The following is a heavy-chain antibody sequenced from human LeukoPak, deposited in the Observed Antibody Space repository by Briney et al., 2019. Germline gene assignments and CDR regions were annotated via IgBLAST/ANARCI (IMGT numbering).Heavy chain of an antibody. CDR1: GGSISSFY. V-gene: IGHV4-59*01. D-gene: IGHD1-26*01. CDR2: IYYSGSI. Sequence: SETLSLTCTVSGGSISSFYWSWIRQPPGKGLEWIGYIYYSGSINYNSSLKSRVTISVDTSKNQFFLKLSSVTAADTAVYYRARLRIVGDTYAFDIWGQGTMVTVSS. J-gene: IGHJ3*02. CDR3: ARLRIVGDTYAFDI.